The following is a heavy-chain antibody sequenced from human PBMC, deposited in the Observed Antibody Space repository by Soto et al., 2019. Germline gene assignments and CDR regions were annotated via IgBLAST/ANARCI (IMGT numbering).Heavy chain of an antibody. CDR1: GGSISNFY. Sequence: SEPLSRTCTVSGGSISNFYWSWIRQPPGKGLEGIGYIYYSGTTRYNPSLNSRVTISVDTSKNQFSLKLNSVTAADTAVYYCARESYYGSGATVVGYWGQGTLVTVSS. V-gene: IGHV4-59*01. D-gene: IGHD3-10*01. CDR3: ARESYYGSGATVVGY. J-gene: IGHJ4*02. CDR2: IYYSGTT.